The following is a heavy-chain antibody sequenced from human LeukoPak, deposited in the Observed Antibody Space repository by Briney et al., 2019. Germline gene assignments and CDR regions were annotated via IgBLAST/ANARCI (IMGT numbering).Heavy chain of an antibody. CDR2: IIPILGIA. V-gene: IGHV1-69*04. CDR3: ARDRDSSSYSDAFDI. CDR1: GGTFSSYA. D-gene: IGHD3-22*01. J-gene: IGHJ3*02. Sequence: GASVKVSCKASGGTFSSYAMSWVRQAPGQGLEWMGRIIPILGIANYAQKFQGRVTITADKSTSTAYMELSSLRSEDTAVYYCARDRDSSSYSDAFDIWGQGTMVTVSS.